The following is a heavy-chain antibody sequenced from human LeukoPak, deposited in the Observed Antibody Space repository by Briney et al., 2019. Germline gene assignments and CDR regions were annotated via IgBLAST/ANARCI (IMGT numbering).Heavy chain of an antibody. CDR3: ARGHRPNYYDSSGPFGY. CDR2: INHSGST. Sequence: PGGSLRLSCAASGFTVSSNYMSWVRQPPGKGLEWIGEINHSGSTNYNPSLKSRVTISVDTSKNQFSLKLSSVTAADTAVYYCARGHRPNYYDSSGPFGYWGQGTLVTVSS. J-gene: IGHJ4*02. D-gene: IGHD3-22*01. CDR1: GFTVSSNY. V-gene: IGHV4-34*01.